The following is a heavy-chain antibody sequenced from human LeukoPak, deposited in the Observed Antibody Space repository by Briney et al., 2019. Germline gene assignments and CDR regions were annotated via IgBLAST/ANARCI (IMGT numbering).Heavy chain of an antibody. J-gene: IGHJ5*02. CDR1: GGSISSYY. CDR2: IYYSGST. CDR3: ARQHSSSWSFIALTWFDP. Sequence: PSETLSLTCTVSGGSISSYYWSWIRQPPGKGLEWSGYIYYSGSTNYNPPLKRRVPISVDTYKNHFSLKLSSVTAADTAVYYCARQHSSSWSFIALTWFDPWGQGTLVTVSS. V-gene: IGHV4-59*08. D-gene: IGHD6-13*01.